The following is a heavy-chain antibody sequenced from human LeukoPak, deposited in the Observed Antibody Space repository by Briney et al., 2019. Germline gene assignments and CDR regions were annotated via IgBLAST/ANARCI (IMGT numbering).Heavy chain of an antibody. V-gene: IGHV4-39*07. J-gene: IGHJ6*03. CDR3: ARRATTSRFPLGRNSPVRFYYYYMDV. CDR1: GGSISLSYYY. CDR2: VYYSGTT. D-gene: IGHD1-7*01. Sequence: NPSETLSLTCTVSGGSISLSYYYWGWIRQPPGKALEWIGSVYYSGTTSYNPSLKSRVTISVDTSTNQLSLKLSSVTAADTSVFYCARRATTSRFPLGRNSPVRFYYYYMDVWGKGTTVTLSS.